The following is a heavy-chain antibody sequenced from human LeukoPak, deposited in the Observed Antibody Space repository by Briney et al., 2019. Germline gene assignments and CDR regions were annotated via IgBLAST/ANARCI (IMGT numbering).Heavy chain of an antibody. J-gene: IGHJ6*02. CDR2: TYPGNPDT. CDR1: GYDFSTHW. D-gene: IGHD3-10*01. V-gene: IGHV5-51*01. CDR3: AKSRAGAYGGMDV. Sequence: GESLKISCKGSGYDFSTHWIAWVRQMPGKGLEWMGITYPGNPDTRYSPSFQGQVTISADKSISPAYLQWSSLEASDTAMYYCAKSRAGAYGGMDVWGQGTTVTVSS.